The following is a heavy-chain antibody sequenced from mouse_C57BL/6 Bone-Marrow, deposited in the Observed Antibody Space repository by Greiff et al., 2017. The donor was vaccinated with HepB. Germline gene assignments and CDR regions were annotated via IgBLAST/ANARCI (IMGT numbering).Heavy chain of an antibody. J-gene: IGHJ3*01. Sequence: QVQLQQPGAELVKPGASVKLSCKASGYTFTSYWMQWVKQRPGQGLEWIGEIDPSDSYTNYNQKFKGKATLTVDTSSSTAYMQLSSLTSEDSAVYYCARESIRFAYWGQGTLVTVSA. CDR1: GYTFTSYW. D-gene: IGHD2-10*02. CDR3: ARESIRFAY. V-gene: IGHV1-50*01. CDR2: IDPSDSYT.